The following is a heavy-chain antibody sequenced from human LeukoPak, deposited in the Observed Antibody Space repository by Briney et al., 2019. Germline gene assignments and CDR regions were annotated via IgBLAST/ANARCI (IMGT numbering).Heavy chain of an antibody. D-gene: IGHD1-20*01. Sequence: GGSLRLSCAASGFTFSSYSMNWVRQAPGKGLEWVSYISSSSSTIYYADSVKGRFTISRDNAKNSLYLQMNSLRAEDTAVYYCARAGGITGTYWGQGTLVTVSS. CDR2: ISSSSSTI. CDR3: ARAGGITGTY. J-gene: IGHJ4*02. CDR1: GFTFSSYS. V-gene: IGHV3-48*04.